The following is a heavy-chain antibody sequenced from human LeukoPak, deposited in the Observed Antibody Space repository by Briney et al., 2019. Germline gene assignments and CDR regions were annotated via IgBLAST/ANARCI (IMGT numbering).Heavy chain of an antibody. CDR1: GGSISSYY. CDR2: IYYSGST. J-gene: IGHJ4*02. CDR3: ARGYEYCGGDCYPAHFDY. D-gene: IGHD2-21*02. Sequence: SETLSLTCTVSGGSISSYYWSWIRQPPGKGLEWIGYIYYSGSTNYNPSLKSRVTISVDTSKNQFSLKLSFVTAADTAVYYCARGYEYCGGDCYPAHFDYWGQGTLVTVSS. V-gene: IGHV4-59*01.